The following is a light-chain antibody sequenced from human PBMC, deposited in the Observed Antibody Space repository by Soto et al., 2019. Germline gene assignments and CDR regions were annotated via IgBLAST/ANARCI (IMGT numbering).Light chain of an antibody. CDR2: GAS. Sequence: DIQMTQSPSSLSASVGDRVTISRRASQGINNFLAWYQQRPGQVPRLLIYGASTLHSGVPSRFSGSGSGTDFTLTISSLQPEDIATYYCQKYDSEPPGTFGQGTKVEI. J-gene: IGKJ1*01. CDR3: QKYDSEPPGT. V-gene: IGKV1-27*01. CDR1: QGINNF.